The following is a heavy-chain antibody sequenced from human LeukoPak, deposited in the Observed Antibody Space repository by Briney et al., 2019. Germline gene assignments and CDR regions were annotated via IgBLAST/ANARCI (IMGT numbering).Heavy chain of an antibody. J-gene: IGHJ5*02. CDR2: IYYSGST. D-gene: IGHD2-8*01. CDR3: ARGIYCTNGVCYGTNWFDP. CDR1: GFTFSSYE. V-gene: IGHV4-59*01. Sequence: PGGSLRLSCAASGFTFSSYEMNWVRQAPGKGLEWIGYIYYSGSTNYNPSLKSRVTISVDTSKNQFSLKLSSVTAADTAVYYCARGIYCTNGVCYGTNWFDPWGQGTLVTVSS.